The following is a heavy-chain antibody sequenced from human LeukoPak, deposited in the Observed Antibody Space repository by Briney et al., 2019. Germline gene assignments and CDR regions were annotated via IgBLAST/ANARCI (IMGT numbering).Heavy chain of an antibody. Sequence: GGSLRLSCAASGFTFSSYSMNWVRQAPGKGLEWVSSIGSSSSYIYYADSVKGRFTISRDNAKNSLYLQMNSLRAEDTAVYYCARDQWDCSSTSCHDYWGQGALVTVSS. CDR1: GFTFSSYS. CDR3: ARDQWDCSSTSCHDY. D-gene: IGHD2-2*01. CDR2: IGSSSSYI. J-gene: IGHJ4*02. V-gene: IGHV3-21*01.